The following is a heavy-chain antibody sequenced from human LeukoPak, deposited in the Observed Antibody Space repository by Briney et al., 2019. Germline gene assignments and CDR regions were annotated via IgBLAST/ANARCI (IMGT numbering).Heavy chain of an antibody. V-gene: IGHV4-39*01. CDR2: IDSSGTT. J-gene: IGHJ4*02. D-gene: IGHD5-18*01. CDR1: GASISRGTYY. CDR3: ARHGYIQFWLY. Sequence: SETLSLTCTVSGASISRGTYYWGWIRQSPEKGLEWIGSIDSSGTTHYNSSLKSRIIISVDTSKNQVSLNLTSVTFADTAVYYYARHGYIQFWLYWGQGTQVIVSS.